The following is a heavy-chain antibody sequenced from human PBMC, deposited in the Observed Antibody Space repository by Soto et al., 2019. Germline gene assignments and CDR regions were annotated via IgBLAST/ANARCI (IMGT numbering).Heavy chain of an antibody. CDR2: IKQDGSEK. Sequence: GGSLRLSCAASGFTFSSYWMSWVRQAPGKGLEWVANIKQDGSEKYYVDSVKGRFTISRDNAKNSLYLQMNSLRAEDTAVYYCARSRGVAARRVYYFDYWGQGTLVTVS. V-gene: IGHV3-7*01. CDR3: ARSRGVAARRVYYFDY. CDR1: GFTFSSYW. D-gene: IGHD6-6*01. J-gene: IGHJ4*02.